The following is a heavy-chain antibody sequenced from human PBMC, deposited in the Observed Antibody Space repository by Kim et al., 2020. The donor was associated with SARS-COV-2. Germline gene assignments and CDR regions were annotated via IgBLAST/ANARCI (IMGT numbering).Heavy chain of an antibody. D-gene: IGHD5-12*01. J-gene: IGHJ4*02. CDR3: ARVGVATIIAGLSPPRIDY. V-gene: IGHV1-18*01. CDR1: GYTFTSYG. Sequence: ASVKVSCKASGYTFTSYGISWVRQAPGQGLEWMGWISAYNGNTNYAQKLQGRVTMTTDTSTSTAYMELRSLRSDDTAVYYCARVGVATIIAGLSPPRIDYWGQGTLLTLPS. CDR2: ISAYNGNT.